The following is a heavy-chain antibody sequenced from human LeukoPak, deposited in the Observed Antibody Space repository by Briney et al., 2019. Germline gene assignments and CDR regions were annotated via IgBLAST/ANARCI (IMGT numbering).Heavy chain of an antibody. Sequence: PGRSLRLSCAASGFTFSTYGMHWVRRAPGKGLVWVSRINSDGSSTSYADSVKGRFTISRDNAKNTLYLQMNSLRAEDTAVYYCVAGLERPYYWGQGTLVTVSS. V-gene: IGHV3-74*01. D-gene: IGHD1-1*01. J-gene: IGHJ4*02. CDR2: INSDGSST. CDR3: VAGLERPYY. CDR1: GFTFSTYG.